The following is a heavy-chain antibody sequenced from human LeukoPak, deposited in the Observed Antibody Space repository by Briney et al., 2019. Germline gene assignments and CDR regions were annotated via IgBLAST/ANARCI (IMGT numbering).Heavy chain of an antibody. CDR3: ARDLASGWPIDAFDI. J-gene: IGHJ3*02. V-gene: IGHV1-2*02. CDR1: GYTFTGYY. D-gene: IGHD6-19*01. Sequence: ASVKVSCKASGYTFTGYYMHWVRQAPGQGLEWMGWINPNSGGTNYAQKLQGRVTMTRDTSISTAYMELSRLRSDDTAVYYCARDLASGWPIDAFDIWGQGTMVTVSS. CDR2: INPNSGGT.